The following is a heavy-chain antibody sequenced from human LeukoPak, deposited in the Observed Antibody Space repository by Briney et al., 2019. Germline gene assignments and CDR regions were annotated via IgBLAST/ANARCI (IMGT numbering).Heavy chain of an antibody. D-gene: IGHD6-13*01. Sequence: GGSLRLSCAASGFTVSSNYMSWVRQAPGKGLEWVSVIYSGGSTYYADSVKGRFTISRDNSKNTLYVQMNSLRAEDTAVYYCARGRIAAAPGYWGQGTLVTVSS. V-gene: IGHV3-66*01. CDR2: IYSGGST. J-gene: IGHJ4*02. CDR3: ARGRIAAAPGY. CDR1: GFTVSSNY.